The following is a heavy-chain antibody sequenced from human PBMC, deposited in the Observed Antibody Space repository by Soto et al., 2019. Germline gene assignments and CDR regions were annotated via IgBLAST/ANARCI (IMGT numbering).Heavy chain of an antibody. CDR1: GYSFTSYW. CDR2: IYPGDSDT. D-gene: IGHD1-26*01. J-gene: IGHJ5*02. V-gene: IGHV5-51*01. Sequence: ASVKIYCKGSGYSFTSYWIGWVRQMPGKGLEWMGIIYPGDSDTRYSPSFQGQVTISADKSISTAYLQWSSLKASDTAMYYCARLEELPTYNNWFDPWGQGTLVTVSS. CDR3: ARLEELPTYNNWFDP.